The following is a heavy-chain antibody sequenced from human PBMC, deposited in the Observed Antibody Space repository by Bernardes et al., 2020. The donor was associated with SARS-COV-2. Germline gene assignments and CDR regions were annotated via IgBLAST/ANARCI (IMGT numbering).Heavy chain of an antibody. J-gene: IGHJ6*02. Sequence: GGSLRLSCAASGFTFSSYSMNWVRQAPGKGLEWVSYISSSSSTIYYADSVKGRFTISRDNAKNSLYLQMNSLRAEDTAVYYCARGYYDFWSGWFSSVERLAEYGMDVWGQGTTVTVSS. CDR3: ARGYYDFWSGWFSSVERLAEYGMDV. D-gene: IGHD3-3*01. CDR1: GFTFSSYS. V-gene: IGHV3-48*01. CDR2: ISSSSSTI.